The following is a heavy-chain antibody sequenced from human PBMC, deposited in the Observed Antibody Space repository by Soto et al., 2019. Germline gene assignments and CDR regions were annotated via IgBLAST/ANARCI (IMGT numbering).Heavy chain of an antibody. V-gene: IGHV3-48*02. J-gene: IGHJ2*01. CDR2: ISRSSGTI. CDR1: EFTFSTYA. CDR3: ARAYDFGVIPPYWYFEL. D-gene: IGHD3-3*01. Sequence: EVQLVESGGGLVQPGGSLRLSCAASEFTFSTYAMTWVRQAPGKGLEWVSYISRSSGTIYYADSVRGRFTISRENAKNSLYLQMNSLRDEDTAVYYCARAYDFGVIPPYWYFELWGRGTLVTVSS.